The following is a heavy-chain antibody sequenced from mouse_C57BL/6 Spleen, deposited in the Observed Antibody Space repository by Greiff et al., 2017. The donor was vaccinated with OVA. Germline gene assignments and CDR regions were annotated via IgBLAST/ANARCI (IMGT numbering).Heavy chain of an antibody. Sequence: QVQLQQSGAELVKPGASVKISCKASGYAFSSYWMNWVKQRPGKGLEWIGQIYPGDGDTNYNGKFKGKATLTADTSSSTAYLQLSSLTSEDSAVYFCANGGAGRSAPFAYWGQGTLVTVSA. CDR2: IYPGDGDT. V-gene: IGHV1-80*01. CDR3: ANGGAGRSAPFAY. D-gene: IGHD1-1*01. J-gene: IGHJ3*01. CDR1: GYAFSSYW.